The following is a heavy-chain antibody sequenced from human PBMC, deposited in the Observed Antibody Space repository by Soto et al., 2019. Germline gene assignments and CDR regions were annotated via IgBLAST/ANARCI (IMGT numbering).Heavy chain of an antibody. V-gene: IGHV3-23*01. CDR3: AKRRPYSSGWYSPIFDY. Sequence: GSLRLSCAASGFSFSDYAMSWVRQAPGKGLGWVSVISESGGSTHYADSVRGRFTVSRDNSKNSLSLRMNSLRDEDTAVYFCAKRRPYSSGWYSPIFDYWGQGALVTVSS. CDR1: GFSFSDYA. D-gene: IGHD6-13*01. J-gene: IGHJ4*02. CDR2: ISESGGST.